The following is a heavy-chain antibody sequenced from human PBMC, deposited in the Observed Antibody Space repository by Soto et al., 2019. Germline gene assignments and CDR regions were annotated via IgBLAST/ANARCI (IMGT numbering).Heavy chain of an antibody. CDR3: ARGPYCSGGKCYFDL. V-gene: IGHV1-3*04. Sequence: QVQLVQSGAEVKKPGASVRLSCKASGYTFATYAMHWVRQAPGQGLEWMGWINTGNGNTRYSRRFQGRLTFIRDTSANTAYMELSSLIFEDTSMYYCARGPYCSGGKCYFDLWGQGNLVTVSS. CDR1: GYTFATYA. CDR2: INTGNGNT. D-gene: IGHD2-15*01. J-gene: IGHJ4*02.